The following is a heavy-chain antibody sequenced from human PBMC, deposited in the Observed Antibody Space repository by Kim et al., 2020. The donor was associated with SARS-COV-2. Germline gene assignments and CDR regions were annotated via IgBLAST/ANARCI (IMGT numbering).Heavy chain of an antibody. CDR2: INPSGGST. V-gene: IGHV1-46*01. CDR3: ARESGGIPRKQLVLFDY. D-gene: IGHD6-13*01. J-gene: IGHJ4*02. CDR1: GYTFTTYY. Sequence: ASVKVSCKASGYTFTTYYMHWVRQAPGQGLEWMGIINPSGGSTSYAHKFQDRVTMTRDTSTSTVYMELSSLRSEDTAVYYCARESGGIPRKQLVLFDYWGQGALVTVSS.